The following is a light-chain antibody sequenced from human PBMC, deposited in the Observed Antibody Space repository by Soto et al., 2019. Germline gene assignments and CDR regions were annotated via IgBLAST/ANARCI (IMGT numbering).Light chain of an antibody. Sequence: EIVLTQSPGTLSLSPGERATLSCRASQSIRSNYVAWYQQKPGQSPRLLVYGASTRATGITARFSGSGSGTDFTLTISRLEPEDFAVYYCEQYGSSPRTFGQGTKVDIK. V-gene: IGKV3-20*01. CDR3: EQYGSSPRT. J-gene: IGKJ1*01. CDR1: QSIRSNY. CDR2: GAS.